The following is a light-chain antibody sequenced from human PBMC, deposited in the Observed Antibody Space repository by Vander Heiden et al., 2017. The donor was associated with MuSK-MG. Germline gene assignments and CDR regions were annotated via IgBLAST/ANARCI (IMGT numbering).Light chain of an antibody. J-gene: IGKJ4*01. CDR1: QDISNY. CDR3: QQYDSPPLT. V-gene: IGKV1-33*01. Sequence: DIQMTQSPSSLSASVGDRVTITCRASQDISNYLNWFQQKPGKAPKLLIYDASNLATGVPSRFSGSGSGTDFTLTISSLQPEDIATYYCQQYDSPPLTFGRGTKVEIK. CDR2: DAS.